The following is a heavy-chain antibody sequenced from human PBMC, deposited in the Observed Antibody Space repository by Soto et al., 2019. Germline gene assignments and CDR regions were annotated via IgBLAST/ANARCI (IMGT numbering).Heavy chain of an antibody. D-gene: IGHD6-19*01. CDR2: IKSKTDGGTT. CDR3: SVAVAGTRRFDY. J-gene: IGHJ4*02. CDR1: GFTFSNAW. Sequence: EVQLVESGGGLVKPGGSLRLSCAASGFTFSNAWMNWVRQAPGKGLEWVGRIKSKTDGGTTDYAAPVKDRFTISRDDSKNTLYLQMNSLKTEDTAVYYCSVAVAGTRRFDYWGQGTLVTVSS. V-gene: IGHV3-15*07.